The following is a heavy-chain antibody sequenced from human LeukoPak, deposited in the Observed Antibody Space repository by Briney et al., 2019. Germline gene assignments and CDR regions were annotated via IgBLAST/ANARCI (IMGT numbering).Heavy chain of an antibody. J-gene: IGHJ5*02. D-gene: IGHD1-7*01. Sequence: GGSLRLSCVASGFTFSSYSMNWVRQAPGKGLEWVSSISRSSSYINYADSLKGRFTISRDNSKNTLYLQMNSLRAEDTAVYYCAKLTDPWGQGTLVTVSS. CDR3: AKLTDP. CDR1: GFTFSSYS. V-gene: IGHV3-21*01. CDR2: ISRSSSYI.